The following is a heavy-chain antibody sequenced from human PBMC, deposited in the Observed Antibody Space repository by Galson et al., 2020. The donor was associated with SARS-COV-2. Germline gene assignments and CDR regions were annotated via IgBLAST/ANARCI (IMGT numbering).Heavy chain of an antibody. D-gene: IGHD6-13*01. J-gene: IGHJ4*02. CDR3: AHVGQYSSSWPPPDY. CDR1: GFSLSTRGVG. CDR2: IYWADDK. V-gene: IGHV2-5*02. Sequence: KMSGPTLVKPTQTLTLTCTFPGFSLSTRGVGVGWIRQPPGKALEWLALIYWADDKRYSPSLKSRLTITKDTSKNQVVLTMTNMDPVDTATYCCAHVGQYSSSWPPPDYWGQGTLVTVSS.